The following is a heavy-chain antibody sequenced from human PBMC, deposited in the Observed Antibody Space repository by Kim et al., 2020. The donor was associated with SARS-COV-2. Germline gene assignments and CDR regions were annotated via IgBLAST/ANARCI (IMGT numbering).Heavy chain of an antibody. D-gene: IGHD3-3*01. CDR3: AHTASITIFGVVIPDWYFDL. Sequence: SGPTLVNPTQTLTLTCTFSGFSLSTSGVGVGWIRQPPGKALEWLALIYWNDDKRYSPSLKSRLTITKDTSKNQVVLTMTNMDPVDTATYYCAHTASITIFGVVIPDWYFDLWGRGTLVTVSS. J-gene: IGHJ2*01. CDR2: IYWNDDK. CDR1: GFSLSTSGVG. V-gene: IGHV2-5*01.